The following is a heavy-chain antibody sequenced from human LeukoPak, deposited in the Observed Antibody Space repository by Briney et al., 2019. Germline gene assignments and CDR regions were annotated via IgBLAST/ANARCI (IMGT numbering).Heavy chain of an antibody. V-gene: IGHV3-21*04. CDR2: ISSSSSYI. D-gene: IGHD1-26*01. CDR1: GFTFSSYS. CDR3: ARGSGSYGGFDY. J-gene: IGHJ4*02. Sequence: GGSLRLSCAASGFTFSSYSMNWVRQAPGKGLEWVSSISSSSSYIYYADSVKGRFTISRDNSKNTLYLQFNSLSAEDTAVYYCARGSGSYGGFDYWGQGTLVTVSS.